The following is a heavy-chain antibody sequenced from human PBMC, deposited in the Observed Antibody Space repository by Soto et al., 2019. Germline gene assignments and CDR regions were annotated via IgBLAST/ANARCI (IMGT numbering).Heavy chain of an antibody. CDR1: GFSLSNARMG. Sequence: QVTLKESGPVLVKPTETLTLTCTVSGFSLSNARMGVSWIRQPPGEALEWLAHIFSNDETSYSTSLKSRLTISKDTSKSQVVLTMTNMDPVDTATYYCARIRGYSYFNYYYGMDVWGQGTTVTVSS. J-gene: IGHJ6*02. D-gene: IGHD5-18*01. CDR2: IFSNDET. V-gene: IGHV2-26*01. CDR3: ARIRGYSYFNYYYGMDV.